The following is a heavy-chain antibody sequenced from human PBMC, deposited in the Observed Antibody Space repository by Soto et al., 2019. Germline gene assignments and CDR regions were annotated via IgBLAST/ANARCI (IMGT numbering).Heavy chain of an antibody. V-gene: IGHV3-73*01. J-gene: IGHJ4*02. Sequence: GGSLRLSCAASGFTFGGSAVHWVRQASGKGLEWVGRIRSKTDNYATAYAVSVKGRFTNSRDDSKNMAYLQMNSLKTEDTAVYYCARFELEPPRNYFDYWGQGTLVTVSS. D-gene: IGHD1-1*01. CDR1: GFTFGGSA. CDR2: IRSKTDNYAT. CDR3: ARFELEPPRNYFDY.